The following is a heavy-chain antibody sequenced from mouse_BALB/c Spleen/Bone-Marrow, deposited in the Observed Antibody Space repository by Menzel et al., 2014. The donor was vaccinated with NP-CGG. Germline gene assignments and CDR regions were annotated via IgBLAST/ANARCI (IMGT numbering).Heavy chain of an antibody. CDR1: GFNIKDTY. J-gene: IGHJ4*01. CDR2: IDPANGNT. CDR3: SSYAMDY. Sequence: EVQLVESGAELVKPGASVKLSCTASGFNIKDTYMHWVKRRPEQGLEWIGRIDPANGNTKYDPKFQGKATITADTSSNTAYLQLSSLTSEDTAVYYGSSYAMDYWGQGTSITVSS. V-gene: IGHV14-3*02.